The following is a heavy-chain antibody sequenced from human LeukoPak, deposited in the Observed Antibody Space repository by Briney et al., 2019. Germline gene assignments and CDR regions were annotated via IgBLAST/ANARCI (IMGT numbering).Heavy chain of an antibody. D-gene: IGHD1-26*01. CDR2: IDHTGST. Sequence: PSETLSLTCAVYSRSFTGYYWNWIRQSPGKGLEWIGEIDHTGSTSYNPSFKSRVTISVDTSKNQFSLKLRSVTAADTALYYCARRLGGSTNFEYWGQGTLVTVSS. J-gene: IGHJ4*02. CDR3: ARRLGGSTNFEY. V-gene: IGHV4-34*01. CDR1: SRSFTGYY.